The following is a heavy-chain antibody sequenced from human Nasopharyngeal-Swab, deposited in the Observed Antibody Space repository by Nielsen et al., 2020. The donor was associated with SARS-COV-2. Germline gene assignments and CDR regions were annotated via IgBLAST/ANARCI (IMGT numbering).Heavy chain of an antibody. CDR1: GFTFSSYA. V-gene: IGHV3-30*04. CDR2: ISYDGSNK. Sequence: GESLKISCAASGFTFSSYAMHWVRQAPGKGLEWVAVISYDGSNKYYADSVKGRFTISRDNSKNTLYLQMNSLRAEDTAVYCCARDPNYYGSGSHYGMDVWGQGTTVTVSS. J-gene: IGHJ6*02. D-gene: IGHD3-10*01. CDR3: ARDPNYYGSGSHYGMDV.